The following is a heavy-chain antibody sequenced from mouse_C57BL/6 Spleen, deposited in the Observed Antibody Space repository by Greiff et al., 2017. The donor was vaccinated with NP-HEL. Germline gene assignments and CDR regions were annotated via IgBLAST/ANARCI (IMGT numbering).Heavy chain of an antibody. V-gene: IGHV14-2*01. J-gene: IGHJ3*01. CDR2: IDPEDGET. CDR1: GFNIKDYY. CDR3: AQAKYHGRSSFAY. D-gene: IGHD1-1*01. Sequence: EVQVVESGAELVKPGASVKLSCTASGFNIKDYYMHWVKQRTEQGLEWIGRIDPEDGETKYAPKFQGKATITADTSSSTAYLQLSSLTSEDTAVYYFAQAKYHGRSSFAYWGQGTLVTVSA.